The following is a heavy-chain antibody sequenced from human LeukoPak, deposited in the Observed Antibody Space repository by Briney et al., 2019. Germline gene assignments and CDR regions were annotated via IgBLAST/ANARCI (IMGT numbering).Heavy chain of an antibody. Sequence: SETLSLTRTVSGGSISSYYWSWIRQPPGKGLEWIGYIYYSGSTNYNPSLKSRVTISVDTSKNQFSLKLSSATAADTAVYYCARHEDYYDSSGPSPINWFDPWGQGTLVTVSS. J-gene: IGHJ5*02. V-gene: IGHV4-59*01. CDR3: ARHEDYYDSSGPSPINWFDP. CDR1: GGSISSYY. CDR2: IYYSGST. D-gene: IGHD3-22*01.